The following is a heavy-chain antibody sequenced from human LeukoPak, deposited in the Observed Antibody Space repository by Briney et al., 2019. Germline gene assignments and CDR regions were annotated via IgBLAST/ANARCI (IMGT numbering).Heavy chain of an antibody. CDR2: INNDGRGT. Sequence: GGSLRPSCAASGFTFINYWMHWVRQPPGKGLVWVAHINNDGRGTNYADSVRGRFTISRDNGKNTLYLQMNSLRVEDTAVYYCARVYDYGFDWGQGTLVTVSS. D-gene: IGHD4/OR15-4a*01. V-gene: IGHV3-74*01. J-gene: IGHJ4*02. CDR3: ARVYDYGFD. CDR1: GFTFINYW.